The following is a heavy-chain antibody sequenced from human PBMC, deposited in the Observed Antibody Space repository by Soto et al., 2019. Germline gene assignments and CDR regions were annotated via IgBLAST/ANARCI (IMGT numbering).Heavy chain of an antibody. CDR3: ARGQGAAAGHSNFDY. V-gene: IGHV4-34*01. J-gene: IGHJ4*02. Sequence: PSETLSLTCAVYGGSFTSYYWSWIRQPPGKGLEWIGEINHRGSTNYCPSLKSRFTISVDRSKNQFSLKLSSVTAADTAVYYCARGQGAAAGHSNFDYWGQGALVTVSS. D-gene: IGHD6-13*01. CDR2: INHRGST. CDR1: GGSFTSYY.